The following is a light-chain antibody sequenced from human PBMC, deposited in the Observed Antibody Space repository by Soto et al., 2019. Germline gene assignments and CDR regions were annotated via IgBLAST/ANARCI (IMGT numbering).Light chain of an antibody. CDR2: GAS. CDR3: QHYHNWPPYT. CDR1: QSVSSN. J-gene: IGKJ2*01. Sequence: EVVLTQSPGTLYLYPGERATLSCRASQSVSSNLAWYQQKPGQAPRLLIYGASSRATGVPARFSGSGSGTEFTLSITSLQSEDFAAHYCQHYHNWPPYTFGQGTKV. V-gene: IGKV3-15*01.